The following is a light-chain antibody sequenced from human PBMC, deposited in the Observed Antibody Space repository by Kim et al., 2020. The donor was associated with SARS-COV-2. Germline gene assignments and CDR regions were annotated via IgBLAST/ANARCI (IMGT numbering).Light chain of an antibody. Sequence: APGRTGRITCGGNNSGSKNVYGYQQRPGQAPVRVIYYDSDRTSGIPERFSGSNSGNTATLTISRVEAGDEADYYCQVWDRSSDHYVFGTGTKVTVL. V-gene: IGLV3-21*04. CDR2: YDS. CDR3: QVWDRSSDHYV. J-gene: IGLJ1*01. CDR1: NSGSKN.